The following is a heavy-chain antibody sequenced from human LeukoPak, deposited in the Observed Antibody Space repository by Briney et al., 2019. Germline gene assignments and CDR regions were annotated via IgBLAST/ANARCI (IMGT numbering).Heavy chain of an antibody. V-gene: IGHV3-48*03. CDR2: ISSSGSTI. D-gene: IGHD3-22*01. Sequence: PGGSLRLSCAASGFTFSSYEMNWVRQAPGKGLEWVSYISSSGSTIYYADSVKGRFTISRDNAKNSLYLQMNSLRAEDTAVYYCARVAPAGSSGYHNDYWGQGTLVTVSS. J-gene: IGHJ4*02. CDR1: GFTFSSYE. CDR3: ARVAPAGSSGYHNDY.